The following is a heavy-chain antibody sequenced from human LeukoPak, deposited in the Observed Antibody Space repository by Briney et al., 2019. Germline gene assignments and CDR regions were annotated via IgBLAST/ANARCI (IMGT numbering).Heavy chain of an antibody. CDR2: ISGSGGST. CDR1: GFTFSSYA. V-gene: IGHV3-23*01. CDR3: AKSAGYCSSTSCYHFDY. J-gene: IGHJ4*02. Sequence: AGGSLRLSCAASGFTFSSYAMSWVRQAPGKGLEWVSAISGSGGSTYYADSVKGRFTISRDNSKNTLYLQMNSLRAEDTAVYYCAKSAGYCSSTSCYHFDYWGQGTLVTVSS. D-gene: IGHD2-2*01.